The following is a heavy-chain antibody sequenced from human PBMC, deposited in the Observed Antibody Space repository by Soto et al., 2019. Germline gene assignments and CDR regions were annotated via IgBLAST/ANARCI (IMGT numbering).Heavy chain of an antibody. J-gene: IGHJ6*03. CDR2: RIPIQGRA. CDR1: GVSFISYI. Sequence: QVQLVQSGAEVRKPGSSVKVSCEASGVSFISYIFTWVRQAPGQGLEWMGRRIPIQGRADYALKFQDRVTITADRSTQTVYMELRSLRPEDTALYYCAKSLVFVDHAYMDVWGKGTTVTVSS. D-gene: IGHD2-21*01. V-gene: IGHV1-69*02. CDR3: AKSLVFVDHAYMDV.